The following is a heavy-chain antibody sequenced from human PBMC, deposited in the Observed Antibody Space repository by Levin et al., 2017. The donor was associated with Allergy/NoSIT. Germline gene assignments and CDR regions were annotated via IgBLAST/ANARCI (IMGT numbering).Heavy chain of an antibody. J-gene: IGHJ5*02. CDR1: GFTFSSYA. D-gene: IGHD1-26*01. CDR2: ISSNGGST. Sequence: PGGSLRLSCSGSGFTFSSYAMHWVRQAPGKGLEYVSAISSNGGSTYYADSVKGRFTISRDNSKKTLYLQMSSLRAEDTAVYYCVKDSRYEWELRGRNWFDPWGQGTLVTVSS. CDR3: VKDSRYEWELRGRNWFDP. V-gene: IGHV3-64D*06.